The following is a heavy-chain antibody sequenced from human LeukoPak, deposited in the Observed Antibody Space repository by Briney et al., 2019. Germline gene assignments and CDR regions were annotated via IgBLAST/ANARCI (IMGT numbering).Heavy chain of an antibody. Sequence: VKVSCKVSGYTLTELSMHWVRQAPGKGLEWMGGFDPEDGETIYAQKFQGRVTMTEDTSTDTAYMELSSLRSEDTAVYYCALGFWSGNPTDYWGQGTLVTVSS. CDR1: GYTLTELS. CDR3: ALGFWSGNPTDY. V-gene: IGHV1-24*01. CDR2: FDPEDGET. J-gene: IGHJ4*02. D-gene: IGHD3-3*01.